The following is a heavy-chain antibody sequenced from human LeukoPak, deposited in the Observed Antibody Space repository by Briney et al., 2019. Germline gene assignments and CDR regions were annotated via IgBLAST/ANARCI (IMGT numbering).Heavy chain of an antibody. V-gene: IGHV3-30*04. CDR1: GSTFSSYA. CDR3: ARAYGDYGYYDY. D-gene: IGHD4-17*01. Sequence: GGSLRLSCAASGSTFSSYAMHWVRQAPGKGLEWVAVISYDGSNKYYADSVKGRFTISRDNSKNTLYLQMNSLRAEDTAVYYCARAYGDYGYYDYWGQGTLVTVSS. J-gene: IGHJ4*02. CDR2: ISYDGSNK.